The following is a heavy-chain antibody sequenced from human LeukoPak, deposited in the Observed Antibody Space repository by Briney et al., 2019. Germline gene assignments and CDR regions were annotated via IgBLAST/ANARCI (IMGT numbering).Heavy chain of an antibody. CDR1: GGSISSYY. J-gene: IGHJ3*02. D-gene: IGHD2-15*01. V-gene: IGHV4-59*01. Sequence: SETLSLTCTVSGGSISSYYWSWIRQPPGKGLEWIGYIYYSGSTNYNPSLKSRVTISVDTSKNQFSLKLSSVTAADTAVYYCSGDKGCSGGSCQSDDAFYNLGPGTMGNGSS. CDR3: SGDKGCSGGSCQSDDAFYN. CDR2: IYYSGST.